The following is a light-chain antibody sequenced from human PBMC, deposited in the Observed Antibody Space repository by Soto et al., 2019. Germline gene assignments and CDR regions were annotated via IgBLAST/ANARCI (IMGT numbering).Light chain of an antibody. Sequence: DIVMTQSPDSLAVSLGERATINCKSSQSVLYSSNNKNYLAWYQQKPGQPPKPLIYWASTRESGVPDRFSGSGSGTDFTLTISSLRAADVAVYYCQQYYTTPYTFGQGTKLEIK. CDR1: QSVLYSSNNKNY. CDR2: WAS. V-gene: IGKV4-1*01. CDR3: QQYYTTPYT. J-gene: IGKJ2*01.